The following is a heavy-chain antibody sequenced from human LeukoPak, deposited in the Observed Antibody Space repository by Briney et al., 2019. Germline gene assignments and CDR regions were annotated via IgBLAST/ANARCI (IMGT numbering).Heavy chain of an antibody. V-gene: IGHV4-34*01. CDR3: ARVRTGSLFDY. Sequence: PSETLSLTCAVYGGSFSGYSWNWIRQPPGNGLEWIGSVSYSGGTYYNPSLRSRVTISRDTSKNQFSLNLNSVTAADTAVYYCARVRTGSLFDYWGQGTLVTVSS. CDR2: VSYSGGT. J-gene: IGHJ4*02. D-gene: IGHD1-26*01. CDR1: GGSFSGYS.